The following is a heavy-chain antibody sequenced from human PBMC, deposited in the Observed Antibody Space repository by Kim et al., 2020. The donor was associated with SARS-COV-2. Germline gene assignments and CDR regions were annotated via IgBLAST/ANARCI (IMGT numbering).Heavy chain of an antibody. J-gene: IGHJ4*02. D-gene: IGHD3-9*01. CDR2: IYWDDDK. V-gene: IGHV2-5*02. CDR1: GFSLSTSGVG. Sequence: SGPTLVNPTQTLTLTCTFSGFSLSTSGVGVGWIRQPPGKALEWLALIYWDDDKRYSPSLKSRLTITKDTSKNQVVLTMTNMDPVDTATYYCAHGAGSGYYPYYFDYWGQGTLVTVSS. CDR3: AHGAGSGYYPYYFDY.